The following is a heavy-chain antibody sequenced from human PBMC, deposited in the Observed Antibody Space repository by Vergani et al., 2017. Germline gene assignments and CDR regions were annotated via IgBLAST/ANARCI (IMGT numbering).Heavy chain of an antibody. CDR3: ARHAYWGSSTRWFDP. J-gene: IGHJ5*02. Sequence: EVQLLESGAEVKKPGESLKISCKGSGYSFTSYWIGWVRQMPGKGLEWMGIIYPGDSDTRYSPSFQGQVTISADKSISTAYLQWSSLKASETAMYYCARHAYWGSSTRWFDPWGQGTLVTVSS. CDR1: GYSFTSYW. V-gene: IGHV5-51*01. CDR2: IYPGDSDT. D-gene: IGHD7-27*01.